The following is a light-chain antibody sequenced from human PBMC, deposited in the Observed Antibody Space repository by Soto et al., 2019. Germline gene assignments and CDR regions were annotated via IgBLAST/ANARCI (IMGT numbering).Light chain of an antibody. CDR2: DNN. V-gene: IGLV1-51*01. Sequence: QSVLTQAPSVSAAAGQKVTISCSGSSSNIGNNFVSWYQHLPGIAPKLLIYDNNKRPSGIPDRFSGSKSGTSATLGITGLQTGDEADYYCSSYTGGNPSYVFGTGTKVTVL. J-gene: IGLJ1*01. CDR1: SSNIGNNF. CDR3: SSYTGGNPSYV.